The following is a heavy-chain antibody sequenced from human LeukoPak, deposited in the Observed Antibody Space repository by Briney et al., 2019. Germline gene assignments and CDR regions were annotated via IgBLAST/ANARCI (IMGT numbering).Heavy chain of an antibody. J-gene: IGHJ4*02. CDR3: ARAEGAVDPFDY. D-gene: IGHD1-26*01. CDR2: IIPIFGTA. CDR1: GGTFSSYA. V-gene: IGHV1-69*05. Sequence: SVKVSCKASGGTFSSYAISWVRQAPGQGLEWMGGIIPIFGTANYAQKFQGRVTITTDGSTSTAYMELSSLRSEDTAVYYCARAEGAVDPFDYWGQGTLVTVSS.